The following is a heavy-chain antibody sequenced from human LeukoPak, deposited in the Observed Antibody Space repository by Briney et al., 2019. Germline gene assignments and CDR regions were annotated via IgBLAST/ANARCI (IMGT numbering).Heavy chain of an antibody. J-gene: IGHJ3*02. CDR2: ISSSSSYI. V-gene: IGHV3-21*01. D-gene: IGHD3-10*01. Sequence: PGGSLRLSCAASGFTFSSYSMNWVRQAPGRGLEWVSSISSSSSYIYYADSVKGRFTISRDNAKNSLYLQMNSLRAEDTAVYYCARDEGDPKIPDRAFDIWGQGTMVTVSS. CDR1: GFTFSSYS. CDR3: ARDEGDPKIPDRAFDI.